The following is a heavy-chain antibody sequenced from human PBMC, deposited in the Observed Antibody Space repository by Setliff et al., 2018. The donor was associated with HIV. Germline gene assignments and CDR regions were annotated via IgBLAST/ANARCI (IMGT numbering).Heavy chain of an antibody. CDR1: GYSFTNYW. CDR2: INPGDSET. Sequence: GESLKIPCKGSGYSFTNYWIGWVRQMPGKGLEWMGIINPGDSETRYNPPFQGQVTIAADKSITTAYLQWSGLKASDTAIYYCARLGPGPMFRTNFDYWGQGTQVTVSS. D-gene: IGHD3-10*01. J-gene: IGHJ4*02. CDR3: ARLGPGPMFRTNFDY. V-gene: IGHV5-51*01.